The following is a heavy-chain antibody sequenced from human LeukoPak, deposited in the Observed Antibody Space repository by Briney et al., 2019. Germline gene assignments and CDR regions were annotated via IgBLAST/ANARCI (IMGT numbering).Heavy chain of an antibody. D-gene: IGHD4-23*01. J-gene: IGHJ5*02. CDR2: ISGSGGST. Sequence: QPGGSLRLSCAASGLTFSSHWMHWVRQAPGKGLEWVSAISGSGGSTYYADSVKGRFTISRDNSKNTLYLQMNSLRAEDTAVYYCAKDLRSGGLIGWFDPWGQGTLVTVSS. V-gene: IGHV3-23*01. CDR1: GLTFSSHW. CDR3: AKDLRSGGLIGWFDP.